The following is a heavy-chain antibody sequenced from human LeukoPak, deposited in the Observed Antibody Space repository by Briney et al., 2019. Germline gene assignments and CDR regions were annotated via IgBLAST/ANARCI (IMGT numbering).Heavy chain of an antibody. Sequence: SVKVSFKASGGTFGSYAITWVRQAPGQGLEWMGRIISLLGIANYAQKFQGRVTITADKSTSTAHMELSSLRSDDTAVYYCARAVDTAMVRVGLDHYYFGMDVWGQGTTVTVSS. CDR1: GGTFGSYA. J-gene: IGHJ6*02. V-gene: IGHV1-69*04. CDR2: IISLLGIA. D-gene: IGHD5-18*01. CDR3: ARAVDTAMVRVGLDHYYFGMDV.